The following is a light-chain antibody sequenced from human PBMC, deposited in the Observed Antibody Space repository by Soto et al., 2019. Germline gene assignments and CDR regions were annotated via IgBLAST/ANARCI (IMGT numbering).Light chain of an antibody. CDR3: QTWDTGIQV. V-gene: IGLV4-69*01. CDR2: LNSDGSH. J-gene: IGLJ3*02. CDR1: SGHSSYA. Sequence: QLVLTQSPSASASLGASVRLTCTLSSGHSSYAIAWHQQQPEKGPRYLMKLNSDGSHNKGDGIPDRFSGSSSGAERYLTISSLQSEDEADYYCQTWDTGIQVFGGGTKVTVL.